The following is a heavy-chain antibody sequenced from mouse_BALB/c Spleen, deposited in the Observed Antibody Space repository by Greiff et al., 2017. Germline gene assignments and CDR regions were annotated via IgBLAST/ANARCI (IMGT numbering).Heavy chain of an antibody. J-gene: IGHJ2*01. D-gene: IGHD6-1*01. CDR1: GFSLSTSGMC. V-gene: IGHV8-8*01. Sequence: ESGPGLLQPSQSLSLTCSFSGFSLSTSGMCVVWIRPPSGMGLEWLAHIWWDDDKRPNPALKSRLTISKDTSSNQVFLKIASVDTADTATYYDARVAAYRVFDYWGQGTTLTVAS. CDR2: IWWDDDK. CDR3: ARVAAYRVFDY.